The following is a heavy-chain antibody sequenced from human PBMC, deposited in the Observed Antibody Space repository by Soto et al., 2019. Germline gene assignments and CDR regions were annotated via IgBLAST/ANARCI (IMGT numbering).Heavy chain of an antibody. J-gene: IGHJ4*02. CDR2: ISSSSSTI. D-gene: IGHD6-6*01. CDR1: GFTFSSYS. Sequence: EVQLVESGGGLVQPGGSLRLSCAASGFTFSSYSMNWVRQAPGKGLDWVSYISSSSSTIYYADSVKGRFTISRDNAKNSLYLQMNSLRAEDTAVYYCARSFTYSSYDYWGQGTLVTVSS. CDR3: ARSFTYSSYDY. V-gene: IGHV3-48*01.